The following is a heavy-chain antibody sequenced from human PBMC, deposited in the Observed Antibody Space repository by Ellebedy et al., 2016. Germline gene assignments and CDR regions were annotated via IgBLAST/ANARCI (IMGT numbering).Heavy chain of an antibody. J-gene: IGHJ6*02. CDR3: AREKLGELPHRRGKDV. V-gene: IGHV3-23*01. CDR2: ITGSGDRT. CDR1: GFSFSSYA. Sequence: GESLKISCAASGFSFSSYAMSWVRQAPGKGPEWVSTITGSGDRTNYADSVKGRFTISRDNAKYTLYLQMHSLRAEDTAVYYCAREKLGELPHRRGKDVWGQGTTVTVSS. D-gene: IGHD1-7*01.